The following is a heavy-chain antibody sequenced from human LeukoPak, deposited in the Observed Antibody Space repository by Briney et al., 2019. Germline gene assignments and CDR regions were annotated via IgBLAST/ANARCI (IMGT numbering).Heavy chain of an antibody. CDR3: ARTYYYDSGAYYPFDY. D-gene: IGHD3-22*01. CDR1: GFTFSSYA. V-gene: IGHV3-23*01. Sequence: GGSLRLSCAGSGFTFSSYAMTWVRQAPGKGLEWVSDIGGSSGKIFYADSVKGRFIISRDNSKNTVYLEMSSLRAEDTAVYYCARTYYYDSGAYYPFDYWGQGTLVTVS. J-gene: IGHJ4*02. CDR2: IGGSSGKI.